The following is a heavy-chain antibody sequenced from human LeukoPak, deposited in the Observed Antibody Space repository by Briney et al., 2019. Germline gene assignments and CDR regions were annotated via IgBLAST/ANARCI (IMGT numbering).Heavy chain of an antibody. D-gene: IGHD2-21*02. V-gene: IGHV1-2*02. J-gene: IGHJ4*02. CDR1: GYTFTGYY. Sequence: VASVKVSCKASGYTFTGYYMHWVRQAPGQGLEWMGWINPNSGGTNYAQKFQGRVTMTRDTSISTAYMELSRLRSDDTAVYYCAREGMEARHIVVVTAKEPFDYWGQGTLVTVSS. CDR2: INPNSGGT. CDR3: AREGMEARHIVVVTAKEPFDY.